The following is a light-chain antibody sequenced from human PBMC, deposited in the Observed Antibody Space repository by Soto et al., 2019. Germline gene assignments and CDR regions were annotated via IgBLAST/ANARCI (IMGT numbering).Light chain of an antibody. J-gene: IGKJ1*01. CDR2: DAS. CDR3: QQYDNWPT. V-gene: IGKV3-15*01. CDR1: QSISNN. Sequence: EIVLAESPATLSLSPGERATLSCRASQSISNNLGWYQQKPGQAPRLLMYDASTRVTGVPARFSGSGSGTEFTLTISSLQSEDFAVYYCQQYDNWPTFGQGTKVDIK.